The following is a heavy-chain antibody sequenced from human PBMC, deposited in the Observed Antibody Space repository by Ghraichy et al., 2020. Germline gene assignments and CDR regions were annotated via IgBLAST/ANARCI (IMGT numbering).Heavy chain of an antibody. Sequence: GGSLRLSCAASGFTFSSYSMNWVRQAPGKGLEWVSSISSSSSYIYYADSVKGRFTISRDNAKNSLYLQMNSLRAEDTAVYYCARDQGGGWQLTPFFDYWGQGTLVTVSS. CDR3: ARDQGGGWQLTPFFDY. CDR1: GFTFSSYS. V-gene: IGHV3-21*01. J-gene: IGHJ4*02. D-gene: IGHD2-15*01. CDR2: ISSSSSYI.